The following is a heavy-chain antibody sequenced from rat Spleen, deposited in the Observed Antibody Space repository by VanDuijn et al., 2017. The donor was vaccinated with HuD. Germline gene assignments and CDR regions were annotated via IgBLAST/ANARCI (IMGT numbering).Heavy chain of an antibody. CDR1: GFTFSNYG. D-gene: IGHD1-9*01. CDR3: ARPTTGIPFNY. J-gene: IGHJ2*01. CDR2: IIYDGSST. V-gene: IGHV5-17*01. Sequence: EVQLVESGGGLVQPGRSLKVSCAASGFTFSNYGMHWIRQAPTQGLEWVATIIYDGSSTYYRDSVKGRFTISRDNAKSTLYLQVDSLRSEDTAIYYCARPTTGIPFNYWGQGVMVTVSS.